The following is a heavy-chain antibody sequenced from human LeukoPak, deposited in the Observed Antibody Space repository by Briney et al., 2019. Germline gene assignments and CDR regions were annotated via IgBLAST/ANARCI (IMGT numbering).Heavy chain of an antibody. CDR2: IWYDGSNK. CDR3: AREGQMGGSSWLFDY. J-gene: IGHJ4*02. D-gene: IGHD6-13*01. Sequence: PGGSLRLSCAASGFTFSSYGMHWVRQAPGKGLEWVAVIWYDGSNKYYADSVKGRFTISRDNAKNSLYLQMNSLRAEDTAVYYCAREGQMGGSSWLFDYWGQGTLVTVSS. CDR1: GFTFSSYG. V-gene: IGHV3-33*01.